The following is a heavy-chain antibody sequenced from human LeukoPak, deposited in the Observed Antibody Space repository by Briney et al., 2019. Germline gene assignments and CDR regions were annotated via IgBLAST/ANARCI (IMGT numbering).Heavy chain of an antibody. CDR2: ISGSGGST. V-gene: IGHV3-23*01. CDR3: AKDPRLWFGESTDLYYFDY. D-gene: IGHD3-10*01. CDR1: GFTFSSYA. J-gene: IGHJ4*02. Sequence: PGGSLRLSCAASGFTFSSYAMSWVRQAPGKGLEWVSAISGSGGSTYYADSVKGRFTISRDNSKNTLYLQMNSLSAEDTAVYYCAKDPRLWFGESTDLYYFDYWGQGTLVTVSS.